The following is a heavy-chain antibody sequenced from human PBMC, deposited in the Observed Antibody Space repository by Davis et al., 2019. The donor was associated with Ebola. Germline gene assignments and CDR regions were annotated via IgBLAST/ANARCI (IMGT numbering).Heavy chain of an antibody. J-gene: IGHJ4*02. CDR1: GFTFSSYA. CDR3: ARGGRYYDILTGYFYLRY. Sequence: GESLKISCAASGFTFSSYAMSWVRQAPGKGLEWVSAISGSGGSTYYADSVKGRFTISRDNAKNTLYLQMNSLRAEDTAVYYCARGGRYYDILTGYFYLRYWGQGTLVTVSS. V-gene: IGHV3-23*01. CDR2: ISGSGGST. D-gene: IGHD3-9*01.